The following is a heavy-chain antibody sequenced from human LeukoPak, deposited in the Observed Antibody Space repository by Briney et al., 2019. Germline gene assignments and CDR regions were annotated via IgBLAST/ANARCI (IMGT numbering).Heavy chain of an antibody. D-gene: IGHD3-10*01. J-gene: IGHJ4*02. CDR1: GSSFTSYW. CDR2: IYPGDSDT. Sequence: GESLQISCKGSGSSFTSYWIGWVRQMPGKGLEWMGIIYPGDSDTRYSPSFQGQVTISADKSISTAYLQWSSLKASDTAMYYCARLYGSGSYYNPLGYWGQGTLVTVSS. CDR3: ARLYGSGSYYNPLGY. V-gene: IGHV5-51*01.